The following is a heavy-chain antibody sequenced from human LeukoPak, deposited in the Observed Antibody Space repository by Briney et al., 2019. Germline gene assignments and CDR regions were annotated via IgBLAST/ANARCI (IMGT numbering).Heavy chain of an antibody. CDR1: GLTFRSYG. Sequence: GGSLRLSCAASGLTFRSYGMNWVRQAPGKGLEWVSYISSSGSTRYYADSVKGRFTISRDNAKNSLYLQMNSLRGEDTAVYYCATNHDHRRIAAPGRAGYGMDVWGQGTTVTVSS. CDR2: ISSSGSTR. CDR3: ATNHDHRRIAAPGRAGYGMDV. V-gene: IGHV3-48*03. D-gene: IGHD6-13*01. J-gene: IGHJ6*02.